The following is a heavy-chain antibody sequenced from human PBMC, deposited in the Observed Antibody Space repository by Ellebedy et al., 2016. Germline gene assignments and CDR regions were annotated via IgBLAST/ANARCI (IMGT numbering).Heavy chain of an antibody. CDR3: ARGYCSGGRCYAYGMDV. V-gene: IGHV4-59*01. D-gene: IGHD2-15*01. CDR1: GGSISGYY. Sequence: SETLSLTXTVSGGSISGYYWSWVRQPPGKGLERIGYVYYSGTPNYNPSLKSRVTISLDRSNNQFSLKLTSVTAADTAVYYCARGYCSGGRCYAYGMDVWGQGTTVTVSS. CDR2: VYYSGTP. J-gene: IGHJ6*02.